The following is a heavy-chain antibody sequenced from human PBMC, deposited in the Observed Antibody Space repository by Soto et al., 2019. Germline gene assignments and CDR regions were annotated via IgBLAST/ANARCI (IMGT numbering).Heavy chain of an antibody. D-gene: IGHD3-10*01. CDR1: GYNFASYG. CDR3: ARGGHIYSAAGSDNRPHLAEFSQH. V-gene: IGHV1-18*04. J-gene: IGHJ1*01. Sequence: QVQLVQSGTEVKKPGASVKVSCKASGYNFASYGISWVRQAPGQGLEWMGWISGYNGNTNYAQNLQGRATLTTDTSTSPAYMELRSLRSDDTAIYYCARGGHIYSAAGSDNRPHLAEFSQHWGQGTLVTVSS. CDR2: ISGYNGNT.